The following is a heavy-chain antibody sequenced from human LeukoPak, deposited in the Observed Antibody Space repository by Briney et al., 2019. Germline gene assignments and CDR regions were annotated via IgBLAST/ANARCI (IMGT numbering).Heavy chain of an antibody. CDR3: ARDRELGY. CDR1: GGSFSGYY. V-gene: IGHV4-34*01. CDR2: INHSGST. J-gene: IGHJ4*02. D-gene: IGHD3-22*01. Sequence: SETLSLTCAVYGGSFSGYYWSWIRQPPGKGLEWIGEINHSGSTNYNPSLKSRVTISVDTSKNQSSLKLTSVTAADTAVYYCARDRELGYWGQGILVTVSP.